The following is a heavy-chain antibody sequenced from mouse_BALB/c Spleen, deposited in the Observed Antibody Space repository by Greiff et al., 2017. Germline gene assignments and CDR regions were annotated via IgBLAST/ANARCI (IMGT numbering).Heavy chain of an antibody. D-gene: IGHD4-1*01. J-gene: IGHJ4*01. V-gene: IGHV6-6*02. CDR2: IRLKSDNYAT. Sequence: DVQLQESGGGLVQPGGSMKLSCVASGFTFSSYWMSWVRQSPEKGLEWVAEIRLKSDNYATHYAESVKGKFTISRDDSKSRLYLQMNSLRAEDTGIYYCTTGTYAMDYWGQGTSVTVSS. CDR1: GFTFSSYW. CDR3: TTGTYAMDY.